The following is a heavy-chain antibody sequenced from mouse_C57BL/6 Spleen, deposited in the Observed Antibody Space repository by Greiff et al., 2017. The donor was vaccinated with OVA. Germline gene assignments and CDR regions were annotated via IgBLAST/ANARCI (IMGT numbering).Heavy chain of an antibody. J-gene: IGHJ4*01. CDR3: ARRGLRPPYAMDY. D-gene: IGHD2-4*01. CDR1: GYTFTSYW. Sequence: QVQLKQPGAELVMPGASVKLSCKASGYTFTSYWMHWVKQRPGQGLEWIGEIDPSDSYTNYNQKFKGKSTLTVDKSSSTAYMQLSSLTSEDSAVYYCARRGLRPPYAMDYWGQGTSVTVSS. CDR2: IDPSDSYT. V-gene: IGHV1-69*01.